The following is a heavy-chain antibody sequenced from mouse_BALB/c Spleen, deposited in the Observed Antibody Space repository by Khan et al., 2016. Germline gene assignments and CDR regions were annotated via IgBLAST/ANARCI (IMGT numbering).Heavy chain of an antibody. J-gene: IGHJ3*01. CDR3: VRELWCAY. CDR2: IRSKSNNYAT. V-gene: IGHV10S3*01. CDR1: GFTFNTNA. Sequence: EVQLQESGGGLVQPKGSLKLSCAASGFTFNTNAMNWVRQAPGKGLEWVARIRSKSNNYATYYADSVKDRFTISRDDSQSMLYLQMNNLKTEDTAMYYCVRELWCAYWGQGTLVTVSA.